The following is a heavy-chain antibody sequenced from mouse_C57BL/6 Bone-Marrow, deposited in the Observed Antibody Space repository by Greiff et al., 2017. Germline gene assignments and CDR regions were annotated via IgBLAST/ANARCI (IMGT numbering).Heavy chain of an antibody. CDR2: IYPGDGDT. J-gene: IGHJ3*01. Sequence: QVQLQQSGPELVKPGASVKISCKASGYAFSSSWMNWVKQRPGKGLEWIGRIYPGDGDTNYNGKFKGKATLTADKSSSTAYMQLSSLTSEDSAVYFCARFDIPFAYWGQGTLVTVSA. V-gene: IGHV1-82*01. CDR3: ARFDIPFAY. CDR1: GYAFSSSW.